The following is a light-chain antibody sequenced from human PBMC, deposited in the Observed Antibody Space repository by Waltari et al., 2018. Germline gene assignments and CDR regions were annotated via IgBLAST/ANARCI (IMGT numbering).Light chain of an antibody. CDR2: KVN. CDR3: SSYTRRSYWV. CDR1: SSDVGFYDF. V-gene: IGLV2-14*01. Sequence: QSALTQPASVSGSPGQSITISCTGTSSDVGFYDFVSWFQQHPGKAPKVMIYKVNNRPSGLSYPFSGSKSANTAALTISGLQAEDEADYYCSSYTRRSYWVFGGGTQLTVL. J-gene: IGLJ3*02.